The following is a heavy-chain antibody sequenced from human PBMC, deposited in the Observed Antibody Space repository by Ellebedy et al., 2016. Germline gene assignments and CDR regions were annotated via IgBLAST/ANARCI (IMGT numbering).Heavy chain of an antibody. Sequence: GESLKISXAASGFTFSDYYMSWIRQAPGKGLEWVSYISSRSSYTNYADSVKGRFTISGDKAKNSLYLQMNSLRAEDTAVYYCARFLNKSESRSSLSPYYCGLDVWGQGTTVTVSS. CDR3: ARFLNKSESRSSLSPYYCGLDV. CDR2: ISSRSSYT. V-gene: IGHV3-11*03. D-gene: IGHD3-10*01. CDR1: GFTFSDYY. J-gene: IGHJ6*02.